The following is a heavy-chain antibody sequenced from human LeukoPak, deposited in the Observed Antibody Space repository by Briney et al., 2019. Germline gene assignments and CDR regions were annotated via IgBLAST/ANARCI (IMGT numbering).Heavy chain of an antibody. Sequence: SETLSLTCTVSGGSISSYYWSWIRQLPGKGLEWIGYIYYSGSTNYNPSLKSRVTISVDTSKNQFSLKLSSVTAADTAVYYCASLSRWELQYFDYWGQGTLVTVSS. V-gene: IGHV4-59*01. CDR1: GGSISSYY. J-gene: IGHJ4*02. CDR3: ASLSRWELQYFDY. D-gene: IGHD1-26*01. CDR2: IYYSGST.